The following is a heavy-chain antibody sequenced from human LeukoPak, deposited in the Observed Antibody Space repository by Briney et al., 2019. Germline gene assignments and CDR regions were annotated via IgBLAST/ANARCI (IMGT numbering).Heavy chain of an antibody. D-gene: IGHD6-13*01. Sequence: PGGSLRLSCAASGFTFSSYSMNWVRQAPGKGLEWVSSISSSSSYIYYADSVKGRFTISRDNSRNTLYLQMNSLRGDDTAVYYCVREPGPGYFDYWGQGTLVTVSS. CDR1: GFTFSSYS. V-gene: IGHV3-21*01. CDR3: VREPGPGYFDY. J-gene: IGHJ4*02. CDR2: ISSSSSYI.